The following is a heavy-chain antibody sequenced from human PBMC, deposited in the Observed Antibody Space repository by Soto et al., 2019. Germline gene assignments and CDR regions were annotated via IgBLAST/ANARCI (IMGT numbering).Heavy chain of an antibody. CDR1: GGSISSYY. Sequence: SETLSLTCTVSGGSISSYYWSWIRQPPGKGLEWIGYIYYSGSTNYNPSLKSRVTISVDTSKNQFSLKLSSVTAADTAVYYCARGHARWYSYGPYAFDIWGQRTMATVSS. J-gene: IGHJ3*02. V-gene: IGHV4-59*01. D-gene: IGHD5-18*01. CDR3: ARGHARWYSYGPYAFDI. CDR2: IYYSGST.